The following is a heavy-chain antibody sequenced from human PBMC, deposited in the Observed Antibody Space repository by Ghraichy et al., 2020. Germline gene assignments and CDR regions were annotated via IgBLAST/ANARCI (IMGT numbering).Heavy chain of an antibody. CDR2: IYPGDSDT. CDR3: ARRRKFLDSSGPQYYFDY. D-gene: IGHD3-22*01. V-gene: IGHV5-51*01. Sequence: GESLNISCKGSGYSFTSYWIGWVRQMPGKGLEWMGIIYPGDSDTRYSPSFQGQVTISADKSISTAYLQWSSLKASDTAMYYCARRRKFLDSSGPQYYFDYWGQGTLVTVSS. CDR1: GYSFTSYW. J-gene: IGHJ4*02.